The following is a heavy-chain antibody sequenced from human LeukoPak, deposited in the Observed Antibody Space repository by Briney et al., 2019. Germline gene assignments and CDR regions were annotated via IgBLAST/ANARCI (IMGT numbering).Heavy chain of an antibody. CDR3: ARDRDRDSQWLVLYYYYGMDV. V-gene: IGHV1-18*01. J-gene: IGHJ6*02. D-gene: IGHD6-19*01. CDR2: ISAYNGNT. CDR1: GYTFTSYG. Sequence: ASVKVSCKASGYTFTSYGISWVRRAPGQGLEWMGWISAYNGNTNYAQKLQGRVTMTTDTSTSTAYMELRSLRSDDTAVYYCARDRDRDSQWLVLYYYYGMDVWGQGTTVTVSS.